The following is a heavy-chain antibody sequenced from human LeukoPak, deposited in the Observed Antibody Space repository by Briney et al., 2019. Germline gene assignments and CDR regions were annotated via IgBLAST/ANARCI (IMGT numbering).Heavy chain of an antibody. CDR3: ARAGGSRSPFDY. Sequence: ASVKVSCKASGYTFTDYYMHWVRQAPGQGLEWMGVTNPRGGSTTYAQKFQGRVTMTRDTSTSTFYMVLSSLKSEDTAIYYCARAGGSRSPFDYWGQGTLVTVSS. D-gene: IGHD6-6*01. CDR1: GYTFTDYY. CDR2: TNPRGGST. V-gene: IGHV1-46*01. J-gene: IGHJ4*02.